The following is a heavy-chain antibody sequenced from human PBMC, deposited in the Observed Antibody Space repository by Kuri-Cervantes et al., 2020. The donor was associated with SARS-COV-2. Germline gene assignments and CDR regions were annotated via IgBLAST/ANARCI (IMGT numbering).Heavy chain of an antibody. CDR1: GGSISSGSYY. D-gene: IGHD3-22*01. CDR3: ARHRISRHYYDSGGYPFYFDY. J-gene: IGHJ4*02. V-gene: IGHV4-61*02. Sequence: SETLSLTCTVSGGSISSGSYYWSWIRQPAGKGLEWIGRIYTSGSTNYNPSLKSRVTISLDTSRNQFSLKLSSVTAADTAVYFCARHRISRHYYDSGGYPFYFDYWGQGTLVTVSS. CDR2: IYTSGST.